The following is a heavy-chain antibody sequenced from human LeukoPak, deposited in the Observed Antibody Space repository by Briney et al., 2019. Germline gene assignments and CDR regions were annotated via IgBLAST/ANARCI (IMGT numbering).Heavy chain of an antibody. CDR3: AREVVVVPAAAFDL. V-gene: IGHV4-34*01. J-gene: IGHJ3*01. CDR2: VNHSGNT. D-gene: IGHD2-2*01. CDR1: GGSLGGYY. Sequence: SETLSLTCAVYGGSLGGYYWSWIRQPPGKRLEWIGEVNHSGNTNYNPSLKSRVTISLDTSKNQFSLKLTSVTAADTAVYYCAREVVVVPAAAFDLWGQGTMVTVSS.